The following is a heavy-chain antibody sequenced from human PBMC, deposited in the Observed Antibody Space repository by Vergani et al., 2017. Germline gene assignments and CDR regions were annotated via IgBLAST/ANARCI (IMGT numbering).Heavy chain of an antibody. J-gene: IGHJ4*02. Sequence: QVQLVQSGAEVKKPGASVKVSCKASGSTFTSYYMHWVRQAPGQGLEWMGIINPSGGSTSYAQKFQGRVTMTRDTSTSTVYMELSSLRSEDTAVYYCARLDAAAGTDYWGQGTLVTVSS. V-gene: IGHV1-46*03. CDR3: ARLDAAAGTDY. CDR1: GSTFTSYY. D-gene: IGHD6-13*01. CDR2: INPSGGST.